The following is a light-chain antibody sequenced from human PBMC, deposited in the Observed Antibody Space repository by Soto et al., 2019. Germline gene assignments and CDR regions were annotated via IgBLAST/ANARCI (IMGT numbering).Light chain of an antibody. CDR3: QQSDSTPPA. Sequence: DIQMTQSPSSLSASVGDRVGITCRASQSISNYLNWYQQKPGKAPKLLIYAASSLQSGVPSRFSGSGSGTDFTLTISSLQPEDFATYYCQQSDSTPPAFGQGTKVDI. J-gene: IGKJ1*01. CDR2: AAS. V-gene: IGKV1-39*01. CDR1: QSISNY.